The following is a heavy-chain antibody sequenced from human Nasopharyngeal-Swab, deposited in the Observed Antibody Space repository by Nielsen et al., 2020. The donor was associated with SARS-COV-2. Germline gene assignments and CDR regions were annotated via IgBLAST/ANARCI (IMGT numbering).Heavy chain of an antibody. CDR2: IYYSGST. CDR1: GGSISSYY. V-gene: IGHV4-59*08. Sequence: SETLSLTCTVSGGSISSYYWSWIRQPPGKGLEWIGYIYYSGSTYYNPSLKSRVTISVDTSKNQFSLKLSSVTAADTAVYYCARVDEATVTRFDYWGQGTLVTVSS. CDR3: ARVDEATVTRFDY. J-gene: IGHJ4*02. D-gene: IGHD4-17*01.